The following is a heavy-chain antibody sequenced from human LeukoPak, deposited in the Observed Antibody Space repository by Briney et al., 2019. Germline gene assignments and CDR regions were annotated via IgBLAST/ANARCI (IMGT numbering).Heavy chain of an antibody. Sequence: SETLSLTCTVSGGPISNYYWSWIRQPPGKGLEWIGYIYYSGSTNYNPSLKSRVTISVDTSKNQFSLKLSSVTAADTAVYYCARGSSGSYRKYYYYMDVWGKGTTVTVSS. CDR2: IYYSGST. D-gene: IGHD1-26*01. V-gene: IGHV4-59*12. CDR3: ARGSSGSYRKYYYYMDV. J-gene: IGHJ6*03. CDR1: GGPISNYY.